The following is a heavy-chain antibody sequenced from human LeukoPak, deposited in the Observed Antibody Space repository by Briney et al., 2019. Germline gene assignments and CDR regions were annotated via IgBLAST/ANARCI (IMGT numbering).Heavy chain of an antibody. D-gene: IGHD5-24*01. V-gene: IGHV3-66*02. CDR3: ARGGVEEVATLTVNWVVTYYSHYLDV. CDR2: IFGGDT. Sequence: GGSLTLSCPASGFTVSANRMNWVRQAPGKGLEWVSVIFGGDTSYADSVKCRFSSSRDGSKNKLYIQMTSLRAEDTAVYVCARGGVEEVATLTVNWVVTYYSHYLDVWGKGTTVTVSS. CDR1: GFTVSANR. J-gene: IGHJ6*03.